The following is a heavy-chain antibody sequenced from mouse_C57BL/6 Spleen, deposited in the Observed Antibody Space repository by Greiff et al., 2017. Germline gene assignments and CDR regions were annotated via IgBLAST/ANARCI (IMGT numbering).Heavy chain of an antibody. CDR1: GYTFTDYN. CDR2: INPNNGGT. CDR3: ASVGALGSPFAY. J-gene: IGHJ3*01. D-gene: IGHD2-14*01. V-gene: IGHV1-18*01. Sequence: DVKLQESGPELVKPGASVKIPCKASGYTFTDYNMDWVKQSHGKSLEWIGDINPNNGGTIYNQKFKGKATLTVDKSSSTAYMELRSLASEDTAVYYCASVGALGSPFAYWGQGTLVTVSA.